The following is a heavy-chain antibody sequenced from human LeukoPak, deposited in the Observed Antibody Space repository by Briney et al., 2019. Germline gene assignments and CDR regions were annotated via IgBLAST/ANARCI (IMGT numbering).Heavy chain of an antibody. CDR3: AKSGSYFCYYIDY. V-gene: IGHV3-23*01. Sequence: PGGSLRLSCAASGFTFSNYAMSWVRQAPGKGLEWVSAITGSGGTAYYADSVKGRFTIPRDNSKNTLYLQMNSLRAEDTAVYYCAKSGSYFCYYIDYWGQGTLVTVSS. D-gene: IGHD1-26*01. J-gene: IGHJ4*02. CDR1: GFTFSNYA. CDR2: ITGSGGTA.